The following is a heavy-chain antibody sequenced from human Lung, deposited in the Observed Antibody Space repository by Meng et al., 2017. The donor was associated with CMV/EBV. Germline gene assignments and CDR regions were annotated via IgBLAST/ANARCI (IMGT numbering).Heavy chain of an antibody. Sequence: GESLKISCSASGFTFNNYAMTWVRQAPGKGLVWVSTVLGTGPTYYADYVKGRFTISRDDSRNTLFLQLNSLRDEDTAVFYCARGDSSTTWLVFDYWGLGTLVTVPS. D-gene: IGHD6-13*01. CDR3: ARGDSSTTWLVFDY. V-gene: IGHV3-23*01. J-gene: IGHJ4*02. CDR2: VLGTGPT. CDR1: GFTFNNYA.